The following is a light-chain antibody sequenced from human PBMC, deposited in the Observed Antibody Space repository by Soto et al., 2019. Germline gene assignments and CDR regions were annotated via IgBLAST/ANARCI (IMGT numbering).Light chain of an antibody. V-gene: IGKV3-15*01. CDR1: QSVSIL. CDR3: KQYKERPPFT. J-gene: IGKJ5*01. Sequence: EIVMTQSAATLSVSPWESATLSCRASQSVSILLAWYRQKPGQAPRLLIHGATTRATGGPARFSGSGSWTEFSLPISSLQSEDFAAYDGKQYKERPPFTFGQGTRLEIK. CDR2: GAT.